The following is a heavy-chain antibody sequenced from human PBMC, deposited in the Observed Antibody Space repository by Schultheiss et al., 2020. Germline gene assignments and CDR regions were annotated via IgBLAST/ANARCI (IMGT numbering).Heavy chain of an antibody. CDR1: GFTFSSYA. J-gene: IGHJ4*02. CDR3: AREEEGGYYFDY. CDR2: IYYSGST. Sequence: GSLRLSCAASGFTFSSYAMSWIRQPPGKGLEWIGYIYYSGSTNYNPSLKSRVTISVDTSKNQFSLKLSSVTAADTAVYYCAREEEGGYYFDYWGQGTLVTVSS. D-gene: IGHD3-16*01. V-gene: IGHV4-59*01.